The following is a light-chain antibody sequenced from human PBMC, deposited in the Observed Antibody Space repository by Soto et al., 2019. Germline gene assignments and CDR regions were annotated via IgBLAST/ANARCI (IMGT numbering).Light chain of an antibody. J-gene: IGLJ1*01. V-gene: IGLV2-23*02. CDR2: GVN. Sequence: QSALTQPASVSGSPGQSITISCTGTSSDVGSYNLVSWYQQHPGKAPKLMIYGVNKRPSGVSNRFSGSKSGNTASLTISGLQAEDEADSCCCLYAGISTFYVFGTGTKVTVL. CDR3: CLYAGISTFYV. CDR1: SSDVGSYNL.